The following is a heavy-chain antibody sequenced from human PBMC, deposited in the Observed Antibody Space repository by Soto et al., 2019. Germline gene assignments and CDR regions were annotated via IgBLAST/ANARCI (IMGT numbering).Heavy chain of an antibody. V-gene: IGHV4-34*01. CDR2: INHSGST. CDR3: ARGYGEIFAY. CDR1: GGSFSGYY. D-gene: IGHD3-10*01. J-gene: IGHJ4*02. Sequence: PSETLSLTCTVYGGSFSGYYWNWIRQPPGKGLEWIGEINHSGSTNYNPSLKSRVTISVDTSKNQFSLKLSSVTAADTALYYCARGYGEIFAYSGQGSLVTGSA.